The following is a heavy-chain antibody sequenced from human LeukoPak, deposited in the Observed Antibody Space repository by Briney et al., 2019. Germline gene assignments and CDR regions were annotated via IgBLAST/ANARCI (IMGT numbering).Heavy chain of an antibody. V-gene: IGHV3-30-3*01. CDR3: ARGGTIVATYAYI. Sequence: PGGSLRLSCAASGFTFSSYAMHWVRQAQGKGLEWVAVISYDGSNKYYADSVKGRFTISRDNSKNTLYLQMNSLRAEDTAVYYCARGGTIVATYAYIWGQGTMVTVSS. J-gene: IGHJ3*02. D-gene: IGHD5-12*01. CDR2: ISYDGSNK. CDR1: GFTFSSYA.